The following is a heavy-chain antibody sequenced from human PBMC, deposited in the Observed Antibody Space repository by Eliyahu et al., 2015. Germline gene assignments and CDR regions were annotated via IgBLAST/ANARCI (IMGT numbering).Heavy chain of an antibody. CDR2: ISGSGGST. CDR1: XXTFSSYA. J-gene: IGHJ4*02. V-gene: IGHV3-23*01. D-gene: IGHD6-13*01. CDR3: AKDIAPGTIDY. Sequence: EVQLLESGGGLVQPGGSLXXXCAAXXXTFSSYAMGWVRXAPGKGLEWVSAISGSGGSTYYADSVKGRFTISRDNSKNTLYLQMNSLRAEDTAVYYCAKDIAPGTIDYWGQGTLVTVSS.